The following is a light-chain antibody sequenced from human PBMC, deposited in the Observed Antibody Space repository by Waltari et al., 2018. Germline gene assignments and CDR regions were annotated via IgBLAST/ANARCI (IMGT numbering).Light chain of an antibody. Sequence: SYELTQPPSVSVSPGQTASITCSGDKLGGQYACWYQQKPGQSPVLVIYQDSKRPSGIPERFSGSNSGITATLTISGTQAMDEADYYCQAWDSSHVVFGGGTKLTVL. CDR1: KLGGQY. J-gene: IGLJ2*01. V-gene: IGLV3-1*01. CDR3: QAWDSSHVV. CDR2: QDS.